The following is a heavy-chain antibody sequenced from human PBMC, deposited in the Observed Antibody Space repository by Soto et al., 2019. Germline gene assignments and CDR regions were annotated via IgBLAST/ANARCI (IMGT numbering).Heavy chain of an antibody. V-gene: IGHV1-69*13. J-gene: IGHJ6*02. Sequence: SVKVSCKASGGTFSSYAISWVRQAPGQGLEWMGGIIPIFSTPNYAQKFQGGVTITADESTSTAYMELSSLRSEDTAVYYCARGSYAFWSGPSGYYYGIDVSGQGTTVTVSS. CDR2: IIPIFSTP. CDR1: GGTFSSYA. D-gene: IGHD3-3*01. CDR3: ARGSYAFWSGPSGYYYGIDV.